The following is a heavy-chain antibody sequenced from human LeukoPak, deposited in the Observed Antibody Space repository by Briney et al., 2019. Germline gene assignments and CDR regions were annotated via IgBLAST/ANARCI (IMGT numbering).Heavy chain of an antibody. J-gene: IGHJ4*02. Sequence: GASVKVSCKASGYTFTSYYMHWVRQAPGQGLEWMGRIIPILGIANYAQKFQGRVTITADKSTSTAYMELSSLRSEDTAVYYCARDGFSYYYDSSGYYAFDYWGQGTLVTVSS. V-gene: IGHV1-69*04. CDR1: GYTFTSYY. D-gene: IGHD3-22*01. CDR2: IIPILGIA. CDR3: ARDGFSYYYDSSGYYAFDY.